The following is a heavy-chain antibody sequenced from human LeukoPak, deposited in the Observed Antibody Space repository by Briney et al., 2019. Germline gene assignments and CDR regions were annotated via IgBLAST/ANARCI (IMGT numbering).Heavy chain of an antibody. D-gene: IGHD3-10*01. J-gene: IGHJ4*02. CDR1: GYTFTDYY. CDR3: ARDSYGSGSYDPVTLGY. V-gene: IGHV1-2*02. Sequence: ASVKVSCKASGYTFTDYYMHWVRQAPGQGFEWMGWINPNDGDTNYAQKFQGRVTMTRDTSISTAHMEVSRLRSDDTAVYYCARDSYGSGSYDPVTLGYWGQGTLVTVSS. CDR2: INPNDGDT.